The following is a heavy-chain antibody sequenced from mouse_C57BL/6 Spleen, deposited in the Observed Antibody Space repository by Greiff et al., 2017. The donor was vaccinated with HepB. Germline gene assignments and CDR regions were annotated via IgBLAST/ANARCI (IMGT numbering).Heavy chain of an antibody. CDR3: TRGLRPAMDY. Sequence: QVQLQQSGAELVRPGASVTLSCKASGYTFTDYEMHWVKQTPVHGLEWIGAIDPETGGTAYNQKFKGKAILTADKSSSTAYMELRSLTSEYSAVYYCTRGLRPAMDYWGQGTSVTVSS. V-gene: IGHV1-15*01. CDR1: GYTFTDYE. J-gene: IGHJ4*01. CDR2: IDPETGGT. D-gene: IGHD2-4*01.